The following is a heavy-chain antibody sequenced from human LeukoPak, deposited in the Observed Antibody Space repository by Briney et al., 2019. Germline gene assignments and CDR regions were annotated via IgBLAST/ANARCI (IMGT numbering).Heavy chain of an antibody. D-gene: IGHD3-9*01. CDR3: ARDLLFDDNYYYYMDV. Sequence: ASVKVSCKASGYTFTGYYLHWVRQAPGQGLEWMGWIHPNSGGTNYAQKFQGRVTMTRDTSISTAYMELSRLRSDDTAVYYCARDLLFDDNYYYYMDVWGKGTTVTVSS. V-gene: IGHV1-2*02. CDR2: IHPNSGGT. J-gene: IGHJ6*03. CDR1: GYTFTGYY.